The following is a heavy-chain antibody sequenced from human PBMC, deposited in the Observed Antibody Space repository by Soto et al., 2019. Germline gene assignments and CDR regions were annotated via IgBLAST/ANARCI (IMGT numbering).Heavy chain of an antibody. CDR2: ISGSGDNT. J-gene: IGHJ4*02. Sequence: EVQLLESGGGLVQPGESLRLSCAASAFTFNYYGMNWVRKAPGKGLEWVSAISGSGDNTYYADSVKGRFTISRDNSKNMLFLQMNSLRAEDTAVYYCAKETGHRGPYDYWGQGTLVTVSS. CDR3: AKETGHRGPYDY. V-gene: IGHV3-23*01. CDR1: AFTFNYYG. D-gene: IGHD5-12*01.